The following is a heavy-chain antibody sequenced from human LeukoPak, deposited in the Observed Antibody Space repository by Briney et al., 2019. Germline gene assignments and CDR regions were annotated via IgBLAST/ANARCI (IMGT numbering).Heavy chain of an antibody. Sequence: ASVKVSCKASGYTFTSYDINWVRQATGQGLEWMGWMNPNSGNTGYAQKFQGRVTMTRNTSISTAYMELRSLRSDDTAVYYCARDHPYSSSWYSGAFDIWGQGTMVTVSS. CDR3: ARDHPYSSSWYSGAFDI. D-gene: IGHD6-13*01. CDR1: GYTFTSYD. V-gene: IGHV1-8*01. CDR2: MNPNSGNT. J-gene: IGHJ3*02.